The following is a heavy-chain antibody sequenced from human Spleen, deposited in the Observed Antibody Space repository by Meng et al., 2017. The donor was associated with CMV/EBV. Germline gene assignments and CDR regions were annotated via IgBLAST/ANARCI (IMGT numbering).Heavy chain of an antibody. J-gene: IGHJ6*02. CDR1: GGTFSSYA. D-gene: IGHD2-2*01. CDR3: ARAPNRSYCSSTSCYPPYYYYYGMDV. CDR2: IIPIFGTA. Sequence: SVKVSCKASGGTFSSYAISWVRQAPGQGLEWMGGIIPIFGTANYAQKFQGRVTITTDESTSTAYMELSSLRSEDTAVYYCARAPNRSYCSSTSCYPPYYYYYGMDVWGQGTTVTVSS. V-gene: IGHV1-69*05.